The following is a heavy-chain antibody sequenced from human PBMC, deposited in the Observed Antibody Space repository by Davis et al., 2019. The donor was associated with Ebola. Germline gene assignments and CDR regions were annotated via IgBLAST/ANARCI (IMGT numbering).Heavy chain of an antibody. Sequence: MPSETLSLTCVVSNGSFSGYFWSWIRQHPGKGLEWIGYISYGGSAYYNPSLRSRVAISVDSSKNQFSLKINSVTAADTATYYCARTTKTNIEDSGLGYNSFDSWGQGVLVTVSS. V-gene: IGHV4-34*01. CDR1: NGSFSGYF. CDR2: ISYGGSA. J-gene: IGHJ5*01. D-gene: IGHD4-17*01. CDR3: ARTTKTNIEDSGLGYNSFDS.